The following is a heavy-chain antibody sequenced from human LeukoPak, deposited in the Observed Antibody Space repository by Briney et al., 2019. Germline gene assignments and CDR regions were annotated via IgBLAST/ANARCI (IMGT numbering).Heavy chain of an antibody. Sequence: PGVSLRLSCAASGFTFSSYSMNWVRQAPGKGLEWVSSISSSSSYIYYADSVKGRFTISRDNAKNSLYLQMNSLRAEDTAVYYCTTVMPPLALINQQLAPYWGQGTLVTLSS. V-gene: IGHV3-21*01. J-gene: IGHJ4*02. CDR3: TTVMPPLALINQQLAPY. CDR2: ISSSSSYI. D-gene: IGHD6-13*01. CDR1: GFTFSSYS.